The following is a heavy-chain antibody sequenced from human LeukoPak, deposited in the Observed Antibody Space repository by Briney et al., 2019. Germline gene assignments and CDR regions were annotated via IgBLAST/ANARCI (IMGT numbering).Heavy chain of an antibody. D-gene: IGHD5-18*01. V-gene: IGHV1-2*04. CDR2: INPNSGGT. Sequence: ASVKVSCKASGYTFTGYYMHWVRQAPGQGPEWMGWINPNSGGTNYAQKFQGWVTMTRDTSISTAYMELSSLRSEDTAVYYCAREKYSYGLHYYDYWGQGTLVTVSS. CDR3: AREKYSYGLHYYDY. CDR1: GYTFTGYY. J-gene: IGHJ4*02.